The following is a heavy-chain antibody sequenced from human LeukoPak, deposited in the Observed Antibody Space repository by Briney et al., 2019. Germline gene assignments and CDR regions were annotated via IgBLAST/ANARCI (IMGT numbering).Heavy chain of an antibody. J-gene: IGHJ6*04. CDR3: AELGITMIGGV. CDR1: GFTFSSYS. D-gene: IGHD3-10*02. Sequence: GGSLRLSCAASGFTFSSYSMNWVRQAPGKGLEWVSSISSSSSYIYYADSVKGRFTISRDNAENSLYLQMNSLRAEDTAVYYCAELGITMIGGVWGKGTTVTISS. V-gene: IGHV3-21*01. CDR2: ISSSSSYI.